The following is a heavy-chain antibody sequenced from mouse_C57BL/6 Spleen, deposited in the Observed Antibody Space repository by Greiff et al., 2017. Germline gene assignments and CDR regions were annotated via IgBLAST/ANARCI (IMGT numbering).Heavy chain of an antibody. D-gene: IGHD1-1*01. J-gene: IGHJ4*01. Sequence: QVQLQQPGAELVKPGASVKLSCKASGYTFTSYWMHWVKQRPGQGLEWIGMIHPNSGSTNYNEKFKSKATLTVDKSSSTAYMQLSSLTSEDSAVYYCARSVVTTVVPYAMDYWGQGTSGTVSS. CDR2: IHPNSGST. CDR1: GYTFTSYW. CDR3: ARSVVTTVVPYAMDY. V-gene: IGHV1-64*01.